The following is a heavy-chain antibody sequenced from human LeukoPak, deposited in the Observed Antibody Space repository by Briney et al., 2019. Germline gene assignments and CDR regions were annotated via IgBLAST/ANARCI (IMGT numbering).Heavy chain of an antibody. J-gene: IGHJ4*02. Sequence: GGSLRLSCAASGFTFSDHSMSWIRQSPGKGLEWVAYITSGGSPMYYVDSVKGRSTISRDNAKNSLYLQMNSLRAEDTAVYYCAFNSGYSSAWSPDYWGQGTLVTVSS. CDR2: ITSGGSPM. D-gene: IGHD6-19*01. CDR3: AFNSGYSSAWSPDY. CDR1: GFTFSDHS. V-gene: IGHV3-11*04.